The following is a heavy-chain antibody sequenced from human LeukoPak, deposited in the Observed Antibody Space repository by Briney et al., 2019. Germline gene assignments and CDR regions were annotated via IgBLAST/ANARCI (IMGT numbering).Heavy chain of an antibody. D-gene: IGHD3-22*01. CDR3: ARMDYYDSSGYGLYYYYYGMDV. CDR2: IKQDGSEK. V-gene: IGHV3-7*03. Sequence: GGSLRLSCAASGFTFSSYWMSWVRQAPGKGLEWEANIKQDGSEKYYVDSVKGRFTISRDNAKNSLYLQMNSLRAEDTAVYYCARMDYYDSSGYGLYYYYYGMDVWGQGTTVTVSS. J-gene: IGHJ6*02. CDR1: GFTFSSYW.